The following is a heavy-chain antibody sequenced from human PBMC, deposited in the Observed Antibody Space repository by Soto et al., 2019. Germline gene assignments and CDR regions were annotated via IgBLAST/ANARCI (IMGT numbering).Heavy chain of an antibody. Sequence: LSLTFTFSFRSIIVYYWTLIRQSPERGLEWIGYIHYSGSANYNPSLNSRLTMSVGRSKSQFSMKLASVTAADTAVYYCARGVGGSGLNWFDPWGQGTLVTVSS. D-gene: IGHD6-19*01. CDR3: ARGVGGSGLNWFDP. CDR2: IHYSGSA. J-gene: IGHJ5*02. V-gene: IGHV4-59*12. CDR1: FRSIIVYY.